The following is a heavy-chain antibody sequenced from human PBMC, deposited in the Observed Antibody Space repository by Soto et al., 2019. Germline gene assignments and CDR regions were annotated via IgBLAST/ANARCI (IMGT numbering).Heavy chain of an antibody. CDR2: IHLDGSEK. Sequence: GGSLRLSCAASGFTFSDYWMSWVRQTPGKGLEWVGNIHLDGSEKYYAGFVKGRFTFSRDNVKNTLYLQMNSLRAEDTAVYYCAKDKYYYHYWGQGTLVTVSS. CDR1: GFTFSDYW. V-gene: IGHV3-7*05. J-gene: IGHJ4*02. CDR3: AKDKYYYHY. D-gene: IGHD6-6*01.